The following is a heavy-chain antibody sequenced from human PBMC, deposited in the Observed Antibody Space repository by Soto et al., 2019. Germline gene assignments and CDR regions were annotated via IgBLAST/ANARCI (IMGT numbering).Heavy chain of an antibody. V-gene: IGHV1-69*12. Sequence: QVQLVQSGAEVKKPGSSVKVSCKASGGTFSSYAISWVRQAPGQGLEWMGGIIPIFGTANYAQKFQGRVTITADDSTRIAYLALSSVRSEDTPVYSCARDGPGGMAVWGQGTTVTVSS. D-gene: IGHD3-10*01. J-gene: IGHJ6*02. CDR3: ARDGPGGMAV. CDR1: GGTFSSYA. CDR2: IIPIFGTA.